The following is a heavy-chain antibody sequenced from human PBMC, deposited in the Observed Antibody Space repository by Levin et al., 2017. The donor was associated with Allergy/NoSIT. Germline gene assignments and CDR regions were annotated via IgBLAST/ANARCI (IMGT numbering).Heavy chain of an antibody. Sequence: PGGSLRLSCAASGFTFSSYAMSWVRQAPGKGLEWVSAISGSGGSTYYADSVKGRFTISRDNSKNTLYLQMNSLRAEDTAVYYCAKASSPHYYDSSGYNYWGQGTLVTVSS. CDR1: GFTFSSYA. J-gene: IGHJ4*02. D-gene: IGHD3-22*01. CDR2: ISGSGGST. CDR3: AKASSPHYYDSSGYNY. V-gene: IGHV3-23*01.